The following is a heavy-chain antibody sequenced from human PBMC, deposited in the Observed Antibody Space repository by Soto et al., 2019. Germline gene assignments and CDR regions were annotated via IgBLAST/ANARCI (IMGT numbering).Heavy chain of an antibody. CDR1: GFTFSSYA. D-gene: IGHD3-3*01. CDR2: ISGSGGST. V-gene: IGHV3-23*01. Sequence: PGGSLRLSCAASGFTFSSYAMGWVRQAPGKGLEWVSAISGSGGSTYYADSVKGRFTISRDNSKNTLYLQMNSLRAEDTAVYYCAKDGVGKYYYYGMDVWGQGTTVTVSS. CDR3: AKDGVGKYYYYGMDV. J-gene: IGHJ6*02.